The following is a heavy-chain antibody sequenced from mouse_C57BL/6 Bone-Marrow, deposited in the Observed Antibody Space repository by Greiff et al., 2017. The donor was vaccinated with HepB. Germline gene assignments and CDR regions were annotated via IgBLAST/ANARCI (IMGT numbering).Heavy chain of an antibody. CDR1: GYAFSSYW. CDR2: IYPGDGDT. Sequence: VQLQQSGAELVKPGASVKISCKASGYAFSSYWMNWVKQRPGKGLEWIGQIYPGDGDTNYNGKFKGKATLTADKSSSTAYMQPSSLTPEDAAVYFCAREDGNYDWFAYWGQGTLVTVSA. V-gene: IGHV1-80*01. CDR3: AREDGNYDWFAY. D-gene: IGHD2-1*01. J-gene: IGHJ3*01.